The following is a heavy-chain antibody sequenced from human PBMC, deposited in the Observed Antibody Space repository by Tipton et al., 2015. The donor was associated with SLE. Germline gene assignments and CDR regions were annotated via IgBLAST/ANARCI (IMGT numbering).Heavy chain of an antibody. J-gene: IGHJ3*02. CDR2: ISSSSSYI. D-gene: IGHD2-15*01. CDR1: GFTFSSYS. Sequence: SLRLSCAASGFTFSSYSMNWVRQAPGKGLEWVSSISSSSSYIYYADSVKGRFTISRDNSKNTLYLQMDSLRAEDTAVYYRAKGGYCSGGSCWGAFDIWGQGTMVTVSS. CDR3: AKGGYCSGGSCWGAFDI. V-gene: IGHV3-21*04.